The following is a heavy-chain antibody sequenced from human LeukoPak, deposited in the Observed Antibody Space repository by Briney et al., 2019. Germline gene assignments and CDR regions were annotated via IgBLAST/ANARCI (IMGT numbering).Heavy chain of an antibody. V-gene: IGHV3-7*01. Sequence: GGSLRLSCAASGFTFSSYWMSWVRQAPGKGLEWVANIKQDGSEKYYVDSVKGRFTISRDNAKNSLYLQMNSLRAEDTAVYYCARSREDIVVVPAANYYYYYMDVWGKGTTVTVSS. D-gene: IGHD2-2*01. CDR2: IKQDGSEK. J-gene: IGHJ6*03. CDR1: GFTFSSYW. CDR3: ARSREDIVVVPAANYYYYYMDV.